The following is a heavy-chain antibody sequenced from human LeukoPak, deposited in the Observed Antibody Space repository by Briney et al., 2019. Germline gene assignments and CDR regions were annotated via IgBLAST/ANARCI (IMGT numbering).Heavy chain of an antibody. Sequence: PSETLSLTCAVYGGSFSGYYWSWIRQPPGKGLEWIGEINHSGSTNYNPSLKSRVTISVDTSKNQFSLKLSSVTAADTAVYYCATQATQWLGPPYYYYYGMDVWGQGTTVTVSS. J-gene: IGHJ6*02. CDR1: GGSFSGYY. V-gene: IGHV4-34*01. CDR3: ATQATQWLGPPYYYYYGMDV. D-gene: IGHD6-19*01. CDR2: INHSGST.